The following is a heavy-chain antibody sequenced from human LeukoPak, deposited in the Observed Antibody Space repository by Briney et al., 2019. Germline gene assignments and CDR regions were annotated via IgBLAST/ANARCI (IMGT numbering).Heavy chain of an antibody. D-gene: IGHD1-26*01. J-gene: IGHJ4*02. CDR3: ARVQWELRGVGRYFEY. V-gene: IGHV3-7*01. CDR1: GFTFSSYW. Sequence: PGGSLRLSCVVSGFTFSSYWMSWVRQAPGKGLEWVANIKQDGSEKYYVDSVKGRFTISRDNAENSLYLQMNSLRAEDTAVYYCARVQWELRGVGRYFEYWGQGALVTVSS. CDR2: IKQDGSEK.